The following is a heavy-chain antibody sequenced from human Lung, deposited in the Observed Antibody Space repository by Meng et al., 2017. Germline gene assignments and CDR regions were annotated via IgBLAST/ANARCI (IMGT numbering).Heavy chain of an antibody. Sequence: QVELGESGGCVGQPGGSLRLSCAVSGFTFKTYAMHWVRQAPGKGLEWVSLMSFDGAQIYYSDSVRGRFTISRDNSKNTLYLQMNSLRAEDTAVYYCARDKPPNDVWGRGTLVTVSS. CDR3: ARDKPPNDV. V-gene: IGHV3-30*01. CDR2: MSFDGAQI. CDR1: GFTFKTYA. J-gene: IGHJ2*01.